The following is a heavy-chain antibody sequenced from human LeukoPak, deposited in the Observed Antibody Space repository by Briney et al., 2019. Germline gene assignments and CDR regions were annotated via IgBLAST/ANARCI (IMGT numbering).Heavy chain of an antibody. V-gene: IGHV3-48*04. J-gene: IGHJ4*02. CDR2: ISSSSSTI. Sequence: GGSLRLSCAASGFTFSSYGMTWVRQAPGKGLEWVSYISSSSSTIYYADSVKGRFTISRDNAKNSLYLQMNSLRAEDTAVYYCARRGDGYNSAIDYWGQGTLVTVSS. CDR3: ARRGDGYNSAIDY. CDR1: GFTFSSYG. D-gene: IGHD5-24*01.